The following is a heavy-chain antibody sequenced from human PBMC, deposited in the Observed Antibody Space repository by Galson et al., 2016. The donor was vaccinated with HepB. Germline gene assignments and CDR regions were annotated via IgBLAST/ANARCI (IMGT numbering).Heavy chain of an antibody. V-gene: IGHV4-39*01. CDR2: IYYSGST. Sequence: SETLSLTCNVSGVSISGSNYYWGWIRQPPGRGLEWIGSIYYSGSTNYNPSLESRVTISVDTSKNHLSLSLRSVTAADTAVYYCATGIVVSGKMYYHYMDVWGKCTSLTVSS. CDR3: ATGIVVSGKMYYHYMDV. CDR1: GVSISGSNYY. J-gene: IGHJ6*03. D-gene: IGHD3-22*01.